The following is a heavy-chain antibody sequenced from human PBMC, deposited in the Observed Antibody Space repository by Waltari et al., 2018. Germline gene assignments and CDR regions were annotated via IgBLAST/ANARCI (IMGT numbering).Heavy chain of an antibody. Sequence: EVQLVESGGGLVKPGGSLRLSCAASGFTFRSSRMTWVRQAPGKGLEWVSSISSSSSYIYYADSVKDRFTISRDNAKNSLYLQMNSLRAEDTAVYYCASIAAPQDLAYYFDYWGQGTLVTVSS. CDR2: ISSSSSYI. D-gene: IGHD6-6*01. CDR3: ASIAAPQDLAYYFDY. CDR1: GFTFRSSR. J-gene: IGHJ4*02. V-gene: IGHV3-21*01.